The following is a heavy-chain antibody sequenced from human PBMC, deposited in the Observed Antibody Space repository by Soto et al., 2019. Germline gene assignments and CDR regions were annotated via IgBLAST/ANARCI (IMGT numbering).Heavy chain of an antibody. Sequence: SETLSLTCSVSGDSISSNSYYWIWIRQPPGKGLEWIGSIYYTGSTYYNPSLKSRVTISVDTSTSQFSLQLSSVTAADTAVYYCARRQSSSWYGLWGQGTLVTVSS. V-gene: IGHV4-39*01. CDR2: IYYTGST. D-gene: IGHD6-13*01. J-gene: IGHJ4*02. CDR1: GDSISSNSYY. CDR3: ARRQSSSWYGL.